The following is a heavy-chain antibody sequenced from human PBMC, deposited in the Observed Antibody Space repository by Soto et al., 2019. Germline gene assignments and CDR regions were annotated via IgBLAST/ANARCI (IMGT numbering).Heavy chain of an antibody. J-gene: IGHJ4*02. Sequence: SETLSLTCTVSGGSISSYYWSWIRQPPGKGLERIGYIYYSGSTNYNPSPKSRVTISVDTSKNQFSLKLSSVTAADTAVYYCARVMTNLNPPNKRPSYYFDYWGQGTLVTVSS. CDR2: IYYSGST. D-gene: IGHD2-8*01. CDR1: GGSISSYY. CDR3: ARVMTNLNPPNKRPSYYFDY. V-gene: IGHV4-59*01.